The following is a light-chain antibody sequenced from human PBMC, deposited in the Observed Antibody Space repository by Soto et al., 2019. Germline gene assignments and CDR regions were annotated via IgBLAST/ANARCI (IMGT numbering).Light chain of an antibody. V-gene: IGKV3-11*01. CDR1: ESVSRC. Sequence: ESVLTQSPATLSLSPGESATLSCRASESVSRCLAWYQQKPGQAPRLLIYDATNRATGIPARFSGSGSGTDFTLTISSLEPEDFALYFCQQCSNWPPTFGQGTKVGI. CDR2: DAT. J-gene: IGKJ1*01. CDR3: QQCSNWPPT.